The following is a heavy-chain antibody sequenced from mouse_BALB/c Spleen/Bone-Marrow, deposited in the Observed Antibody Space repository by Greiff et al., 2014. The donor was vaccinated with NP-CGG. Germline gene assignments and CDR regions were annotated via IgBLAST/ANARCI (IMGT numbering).Heavy chain of an antibody. CDR1: GYAFSSYW. J-gene: IGHJ2*01. CDR3: ARGGRLTGYYFDY. V-gene: IGHV1-80*01. Sequence: VKLQESGAELVRPGSSVKISCKASGYAFSSYWMNWVKQRPGQGLEWIGQIYPGDGDTNYNGNFKDKATLTTDKSSTTAYMQLSSLTSEDSAAYFCARGGRLTGYYFDYWGQGTTLTVSS. CDR2: IYPGDGDT. D-gene: IGHD4-1*01.